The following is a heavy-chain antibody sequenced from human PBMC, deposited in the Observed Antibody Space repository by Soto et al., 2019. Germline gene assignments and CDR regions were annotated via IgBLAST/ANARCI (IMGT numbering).Heavy chain of an antibody. V-gene: IGHV3-53*02. J-gene: IGHJ4*02. D-gene: IGHD6-13*01. Sequence: DVQLVETGGGLIQPGGSLRLSCAASGFIVSSSYMSWVRQAPGKGLEWDSVIYSDGRTYYAGSVKGRFTISSDNSKNTLCLKVNGLGAEYTAVYYCARCSGWYGQCYFDCWGQGTLVTVSS. CDR2: IYSDGRT. CDR1: GFIVSSSY. CDR3: ARCSGWYGQCYFDC.